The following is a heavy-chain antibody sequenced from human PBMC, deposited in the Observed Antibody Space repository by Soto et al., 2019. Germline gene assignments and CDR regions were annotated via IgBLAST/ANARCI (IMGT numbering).Heavy chain of an antibody. V-gene: IGHV1-18*01. CDR1: GYAFTTYG. D-gene: IGHD1-1*01. CDR3: ARGRYGDY. J-gene: IGHJ4*02. CDR2: ISAHNGNT. Sequence: QVHLVQSGAEVKKPGASVKVSCKGSGYAFTTYGITWVRQAPGQGLEWVGWISAHNGNTNYVQKLQGRVTVTRDTSTSTAYMELRSLRSDDTAVYYCARGRYGDYWGQGAQVTLSS.